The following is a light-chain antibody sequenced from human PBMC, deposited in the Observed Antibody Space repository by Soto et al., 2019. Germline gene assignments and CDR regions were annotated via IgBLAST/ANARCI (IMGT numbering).Light chain of an antibody. CDR2: AAS. CDR1: QRITSY. Sequence: DIQMTQSPSSLAASVGDSVTLTCRASQRITSYLNWYQQKLGEAPKLLIFAASNLKSGVPSRFSGNGFGTVFTLSITSLQPEDFATYYCQQSYIAPYTFGHGTKLEIK. J-gene: IGKJ2*01. CDR3: QQSYIAPYT. V-gene: IGKV1-39*01.